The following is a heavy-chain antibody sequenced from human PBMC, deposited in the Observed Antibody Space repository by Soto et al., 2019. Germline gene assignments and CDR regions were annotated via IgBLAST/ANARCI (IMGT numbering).Heavy chain of an antibody. CDR1: GFTFDDYA. D-gene: IGHD4-17*01. CDR2: ISWNSGSI. CDR3: AKDPVPYDYGGNRHGMDV. Sequence: EVQLVASGGGLVQPGRSLRLSCAASGFTFDDYAMHWVRQAPGKGLEWVSGISWNSGSIGYADSVKGRFTISRDNAKNSLYLQMNSLRAEDTALYYCAKDPVPYDYGGNRHGMDVWGQGTTVTVSS. V-gene: IGHV3-9*01. J-gene: IGHJ6*02.